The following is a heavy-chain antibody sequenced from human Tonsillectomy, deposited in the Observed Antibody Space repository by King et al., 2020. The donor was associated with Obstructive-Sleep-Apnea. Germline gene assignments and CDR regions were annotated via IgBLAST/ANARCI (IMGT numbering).Heavy chain of an antibody. V-gene: IGHV3-30*18. CDR3: AKANYGDYSLGY. D-gene: IGHD4-17*01. CDR1: RFTFSSYG. Sequence: VQLVESGGGVVQPGRSLRLSCATSRFTFSSYGMHWVRQAPGKGLEWVAVISYDGSNKHYADSVKGRFTISRGNSKNTLYLQMNSLRAEDTAVYYCAKANYGDYSLGYWGQGTLVTVSS. CDR2: ISYDGSNK. J-gene: IGHJ4*02.